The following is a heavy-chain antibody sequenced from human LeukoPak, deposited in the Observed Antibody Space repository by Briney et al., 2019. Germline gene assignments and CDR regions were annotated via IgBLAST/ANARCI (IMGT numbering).Heavy chain of an antibody. CDR2: IWYDGSNK. D-gene: IGHD6-13*01. V-gene: IGHV3-33*01. CDR1: GFTFSRYG. J-gene: IGHJ2*01. Sequence: GRSLRLSCAASGFTFSRYGIHWVRQAPGKGLEWVTVIWYDGSNKFYADSVKGRFTISRDNSKNTVFVQMDNLRGEDTAVYYCARDSGYSRSSGYWYFDLWGRGTLVTVSS. CDR3: ARDSGYSRSSGYWYFDL.